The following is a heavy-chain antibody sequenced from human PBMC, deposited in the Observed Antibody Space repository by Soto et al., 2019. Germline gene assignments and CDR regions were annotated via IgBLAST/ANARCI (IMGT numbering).Heavy chain of an antibody. J-gene: IGHJ4*02. CDR1: GFTFSSYG. CDR3: AKWVGP. Sequence: QVQLVESGGGVVQPGRSLRLSCAASGFTFSSYGMHWVGQAPGKGLEWVAVISYDGSNKYYADSVKGRFTISRDNAKKTLYLQMNSLRAEDTAVYYCAKWVGPWGQGTLVTVSS. CDR2: ISYDGSNK. V-gene: IGHV3-30*18.